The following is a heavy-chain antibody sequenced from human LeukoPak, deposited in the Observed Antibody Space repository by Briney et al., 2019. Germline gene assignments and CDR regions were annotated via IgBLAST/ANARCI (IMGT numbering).Heavy chain of an antibody. V-gene: IGHV4-59*01. Sequence: SETLSLTCTVSGGSIKSNYWNWIRQSPWKGLDWVGYIYHTGITNYNPSLKSRVTMSVDTSKNQISLRLSSVTAADTAVYYCARGRTTYCSDSSGYYRDAFDIWGQGTMVTVSS. D-gene: IGHD3-22*01. CDR3: ARGRTTYCSDSSGYYRDAFDI. CDR2: IYHTGIT. J-gene: IGHJ3*02. CDR1: GGSIKSNY.